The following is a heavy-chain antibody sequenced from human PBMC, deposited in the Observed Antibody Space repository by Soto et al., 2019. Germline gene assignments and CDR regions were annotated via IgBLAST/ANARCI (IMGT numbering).Heavy chain of an antibody. CDR2: IYYSGST. V-gene: IGHV4-30-4*01. Sequence: SETLSLTCTVSGGSISSGDYYWSWIRQPPGKGLEWIGYIYYSGSTYYNPSLKSRVTISVDTSKNQFSLKLSSVTAADTAVYYCARGKSSREDIVVVPAAHSDNWFDPWGQGTLVTVSS. J-gene: IGHJ5*02. CDR1: GGSISSGDYY. D-gene: IGHD2-2*01. CDR3: ARGKSSREDIVVVPAAHSDNWFDP.